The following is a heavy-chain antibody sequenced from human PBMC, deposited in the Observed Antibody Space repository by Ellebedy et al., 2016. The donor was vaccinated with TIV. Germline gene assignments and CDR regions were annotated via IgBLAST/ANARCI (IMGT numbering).Heavy chain of an antibody. D-gene: IGHD3/OR15-3a*01. V-gene: IGHV4-4*07. CDR3: ARDRDKGLDIPFDP. J-gene: IGHJ5*02. Sequence: SETLSLTXTVSGGSISSYYWSWIRQPAGKGLEWIGRIYTSGSTNYNPSLKSRVTMSVDTSKNQFSLKLSSVTAADTAVYYCARDRDKGLDIPFDPWGQGTLVTVSS. CDR1: GGSISSYY. CDR2: IYTSGST.